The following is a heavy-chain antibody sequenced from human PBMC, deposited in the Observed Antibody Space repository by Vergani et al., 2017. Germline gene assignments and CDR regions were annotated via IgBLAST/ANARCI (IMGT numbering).Heavy chain of an antibody. J-gene: IGHJ3*02. Sequence: EVQLLESGGDLVQPGGSLRLSCAASGFTFILHAMCWVRQAPGKGLEWVSTLSASDRRTHYADSVKGRFTISRDNSKNALFLHMNSLRPEDTAAYYCAKVGRSEVAGTFGAFDIWGQGTMVTVSS. CDR2: LSASDRRT. V-gene: IGHV3-23*01. CDR3: AKVGRSEVAGTFGAFDI. CDR1: GFTFILHA. D-gene: IGHD6-19*01.